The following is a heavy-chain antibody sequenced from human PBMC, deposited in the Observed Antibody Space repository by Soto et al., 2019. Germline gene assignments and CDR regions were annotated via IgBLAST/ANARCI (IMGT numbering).Heavy chain of an antibody. CDR1: GGTFSSYT. D-gene: IGHD2-15*01. CDR3: ARGYCSGGSCYDGWFDP. CDR2: IIPILGIA. Sequence: SVKVSCKASGGTFSSYTISWVRQAPGQGLEWMGRIIPILGIANYAQKFQGRVTITADKSTSTAYMELSSLRSEDTAVYYCARGYCSGGSCYDGWFDPWGQGTLVTVSS. J-gene: IGHJ5*02. V-gene: IGHV1-69*02.